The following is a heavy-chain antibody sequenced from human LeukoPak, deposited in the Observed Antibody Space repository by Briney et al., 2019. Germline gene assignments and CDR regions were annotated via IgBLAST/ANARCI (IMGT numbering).Heavy chain of an antibody. CDR2: IIPIFGIA. D-gene: IGHD3-3*01. Sequence: GASVKVSCKASGGTFSSYAISWVRQAPGQGLEWMGRIIPIFGIANYAQKFQGRVTITADKSTSTAYMELSSLRSEDTAVYYCARARSEYCDFWSGYDYWGQGTLVTVSS. V-gene: IGHV1-69*04. CDR1: GGTFSSYA. CDR3: ARARSEYCDFWSGYDY. J-gene: IGHJ4*02.